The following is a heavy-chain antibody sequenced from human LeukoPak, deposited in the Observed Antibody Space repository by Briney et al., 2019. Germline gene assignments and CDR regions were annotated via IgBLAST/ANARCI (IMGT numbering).Heavy chain of an antibody. J-gene: IGHJ4*02. V-gene: IGHV4-4*02. Sequence: NSSETLSLTCAVSGGSISSSNWWSWVRQPPGKGLEWIGEIYHSGSTNYNPSLKSRVTISVDKSKNQFSLKLSSVTAADTAVYYRAMRNPGNAILTGYYPPGFDYWGQGTLVTVSS. CDR2: IYHSGST. CDR3: AMRNPGNAILTGYYPPGFDY. D-gene: IGHD3-9*01. CDR1: GGSISSSNW.